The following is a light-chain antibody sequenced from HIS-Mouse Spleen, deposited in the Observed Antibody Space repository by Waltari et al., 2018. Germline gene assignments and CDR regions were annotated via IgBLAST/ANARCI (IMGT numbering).Light chain of an antibody. J-gene: IGLJ3*02. CDR3: SSYTSSSTLV. CDR1: SSDVGGYTY. CDR2: DVS. Sequence: QSALTQPASVSGSPGQSITISCPGTSSDVGGYTYVSWYQQHPGKAPKLMIYDVSNRPSGVSNRFSGSKSGNTASLTISGLQAEDEADYYCSSYTSSSTLVFGGGTKLTVL. V-gene: IGLV2-14*03.